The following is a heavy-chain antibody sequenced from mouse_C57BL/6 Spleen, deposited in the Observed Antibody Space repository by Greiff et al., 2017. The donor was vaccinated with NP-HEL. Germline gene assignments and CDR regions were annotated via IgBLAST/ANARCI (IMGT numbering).Heavy chain of an antibody. CDR2: IYPGDGDT. CDR3: ARDPDFDV. V-gene: IGHV1-82*01. J-gene: IGHJ1*03. Sequence: LQESGPELVKPGASVKISCKASGYAFSSSWMNWVKQRPGKGLEWIGRIYPGDGDTNYNGKFKGKATLTADKSSSTAYMQLSSLTSEDSAVYFCARDPDFDVWGTGTTVTVSS. CDR1: GYAFSSSW.